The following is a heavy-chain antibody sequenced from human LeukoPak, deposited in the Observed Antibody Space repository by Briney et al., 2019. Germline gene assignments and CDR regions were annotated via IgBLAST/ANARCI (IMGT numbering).Heavy chain of an antibody. J-gene: IGHJ5*02. CDR1: GGSISSYY. CDR2: IYTSGST. V-gene: IGHV4-4*07. D-gene: IGHD6-13*01. CDR3: ARDWFGGSSWYGNWFDP. Sequence: SSETLSLTCTVSGGSISSYYWSWIRQPAGKGLEWIGRIYTSGSTNYNPSLKSRVTMSVGTSKNQFSLKLSSVTAADTAVYYCARDWFGGSSWYGNWFDPWGQGTLVTVSS.